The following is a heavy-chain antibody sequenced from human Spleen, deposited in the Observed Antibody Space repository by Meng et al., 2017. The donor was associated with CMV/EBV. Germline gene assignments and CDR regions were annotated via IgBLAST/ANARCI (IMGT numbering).Heavy chain of an antibody. J-gene: IGHJ4*02. CDR1: GCTFSSYA. V-gene: IGHV3-23*01. D-gene: IGHD1-7*01. Sequence: YGCTFSSYAMSWVRQAPGKGLEWVSSISGSGDNTYYADSVKGRFTISRDNSKNTLYLQMNSLRAEDTALYYCAKAMQRYNWNYCFDYWGQGTLVTVSS. CDR3: AKAMQRYNWNYCFDY. CDR2: ISGSGDNT.